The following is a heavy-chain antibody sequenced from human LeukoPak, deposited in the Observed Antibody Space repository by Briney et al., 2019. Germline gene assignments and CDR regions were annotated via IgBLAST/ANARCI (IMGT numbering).Heavy chain of an antibody. V-gene: IGHV4-59*08. CDR3: ARQPGGTAAFDI. CDR1: GSSFDGYY. CDR2: THNNGDS. D-gene: IGHD6-13*01. Sequence: SETLSLTCTASGSSFDGYYWSWIRQPPGKGLEWIGYTHNNGDSNYNPSLKSRLTISVDTSKNEVSLVLTSVTTADTALYYCARQPGGTAAFDIWAQGTMVTVSA. J-gene: IGHJ3*02.